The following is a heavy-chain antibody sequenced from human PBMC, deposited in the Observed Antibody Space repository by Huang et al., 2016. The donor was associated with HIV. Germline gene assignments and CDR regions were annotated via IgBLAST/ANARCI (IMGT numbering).Heavy chain of an antibody. Sequence: QVQLVESGGGVVQPGRSLRLSCAASRFTFSTYGMHWVRQGPGKGLEWLTVISYDGSEKYYADSGKGRFTSSRDNSNNTLYLQMNSLRADDTAVYYCVKDQGHTFMVRYHFDFWGQGTLVTVSS. V-gene: IGHV3-30*18. D-gene: IGHD3-10*01. CDR3: VKDQGHTFMVRYHFDF. CDR2: ISYDGSEK. CDR1: RFTFSTYG. J-gene: IGHJ4*02.